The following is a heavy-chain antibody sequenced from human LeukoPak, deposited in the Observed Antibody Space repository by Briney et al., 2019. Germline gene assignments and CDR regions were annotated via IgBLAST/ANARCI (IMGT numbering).Heavy chain of an antibody. CDR1: GASITTYN. Sequence: SETLPLTCTVSGASITTYNWAWIRQPPGKGLEWIGYIYYSGSTKYNPSLKSRVTISVDTSKKQFSLKVSSVTAADTALYYCARVVAAAAWLDPWGQGILVTVSP. J-gene: IGHJ5*02. CDR2: IYYSGST. D-gene: IGHD6-13*01. CDR3: ARVVAAAAWLDP. V-gene: IGHV4-59*01.